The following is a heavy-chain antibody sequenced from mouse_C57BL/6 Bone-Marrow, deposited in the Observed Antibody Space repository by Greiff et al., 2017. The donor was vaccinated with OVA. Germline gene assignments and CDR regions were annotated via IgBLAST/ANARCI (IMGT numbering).Heavy chain of an antibody. D-gene: IGHD1-1*01. CDR2: IYPRSGNT. Sequence: VKLQESGAELARPGASVKLSCKASGYTFTSYGISWVKQRTGQGLEWIGEIYPRSGNTYYNEKFKGKATLTADKSSSTAYMELRSLTSEDSAVYFWARSGAYYGSSYRGFDYWGQGTTLTVSS. V-gene: IGHV1-81*01. CDR3: ARSGAYYGSSYRGFDY. CDR1: GYTFTSYG. J-gene: IGHJ2*01.